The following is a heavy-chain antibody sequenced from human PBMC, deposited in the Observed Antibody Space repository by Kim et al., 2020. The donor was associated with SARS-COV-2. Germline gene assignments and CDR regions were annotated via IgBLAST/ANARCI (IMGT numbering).Heavy chain of an antibody. CDR1: GFTFSSYA. D-gene: IGHD3-22*01. CDR3: AKVTRYDRSGYYYGILFDY. V-gene: IGHV3-23*01. J-gene: IGHJ4*02. CDR2: ISGSGGST. Sequence: GGSLRLSCAASGFTFSSYAMSWVRQAPGKGLEWVSAISGSGGSTYYADSVKGLFTISRDNSKNTLYLQMNSLRAEDTAVYYCAKVTRYDRSGYYYGILFDYWGQGTLVTASS.